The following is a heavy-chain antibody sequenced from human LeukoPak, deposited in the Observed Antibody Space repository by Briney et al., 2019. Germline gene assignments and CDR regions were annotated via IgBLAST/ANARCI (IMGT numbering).Heavy chain of an antibody. Sequence: AGGSLRLSCAASGFTFSSYSMNWVRQAPGKGLEWVSYISSSSSTIYYADSVKGRFTISRDNAKNSLYLQMNSLRAEDTAVYYCAPYCSGGSSNFDYWGQGTLVTVSS. V-gene: IGHV3-48*04. CDR2: ISSSSSTI. J-gene: IGHJ4*02. D-gene: IGHD2-15*01. CDR1: GFTFSSYS. CDR3: APYCSGGSSNFDY.